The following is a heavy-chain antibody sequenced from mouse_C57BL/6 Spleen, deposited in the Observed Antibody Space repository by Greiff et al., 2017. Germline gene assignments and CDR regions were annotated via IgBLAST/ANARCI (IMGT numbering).Heavy chain of an antibody. V-gene: IGHV1-53*01. CDR1: GYTFTSYW. J-gene: IGHJ2*01. CDR3: ARWGTTVVNFDY. CDR2: INPSNGGT. D-gene: IGHD1-1*01. Sequence: QVQLKQPGTELVKPGASVKLSCKASGYTFTSYWMHWVKQRPGQGLEWIGNINPSNGGTNYNEKFKSKATLTVDKSSSTAYMQLSSLTSEDSAVYYCARWGTTVVNFDYWGQGTTLTVSS.